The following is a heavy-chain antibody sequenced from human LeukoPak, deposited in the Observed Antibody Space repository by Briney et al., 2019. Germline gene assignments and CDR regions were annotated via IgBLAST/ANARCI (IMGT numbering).Heavy chain of an antibody. D-gene: IGHD3-10*01. V-gene: IGHV3-23*01. CDR1: GFTFSSYA. CDR3: AKVALDLWFEESVYFDY. CDR2: ISGSGGST. J-gene: IGHJ4*02. Sequence: PGGSLRLSCAASGFTFSSYAMSWVRQAPGKGLEWVSAISGSGGSTYYADSVKGRFTISRDNSKNTLYLQMNSLRAEDTAVYYCAKVALDLWFEESVYFDYWGQGTLVTVSS.